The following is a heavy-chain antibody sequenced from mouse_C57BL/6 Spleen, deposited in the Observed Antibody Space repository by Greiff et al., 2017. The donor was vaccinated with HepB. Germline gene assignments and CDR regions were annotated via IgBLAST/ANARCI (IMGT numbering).Heavy chain of an antibody. Sequence: VQLVESGAELVKPGASVKISCKASGYAFSSYWMNWVKQRPGKGLEWIGQIYPGDGDTNYNGKFKGKATLTADKSSSTAYMQLSSLTSEDSAVYFCARYGYDGYFDVWGTGTTVTVSS. J-gene: IGHJ1*03. CDR3: ARYGYDGYFDV. CDR2: IYPGDGDT. D-gene: IGHD2-2*01. CDR1: GYAFSSYW. V-gene: IGHV1-80*01.